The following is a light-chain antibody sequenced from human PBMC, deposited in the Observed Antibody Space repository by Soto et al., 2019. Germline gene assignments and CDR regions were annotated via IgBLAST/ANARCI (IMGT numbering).Light chain of an antibody. CDR2: STN. CDR3: LLYYGGAQAHSV. V-gene: IGLV7-43*01. CDR1: TGAVTSGHH. J-gene: IGLJ3*02. Sequence: QAVVTQEPSLTVSPGGTVTLTCASSTGAVTSGHHPNWLQQKPGQAPRTVIYSTNNKEPWTPARISGSLLGDKAALTLSGVQPEDEAEYYCLLYYGGAQAHSVFGGGTKLTVL.